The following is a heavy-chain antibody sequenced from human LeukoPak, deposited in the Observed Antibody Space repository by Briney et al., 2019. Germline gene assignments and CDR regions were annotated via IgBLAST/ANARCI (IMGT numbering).Heavy chain of an antibody. CDR2: IYSGGAT. CDR3: ARDPPAVAANTYG. Sequence: GGSLRLSCAASGFTVSNNYMRWVRQARGKGLEWVSLIYSGGATFYADAVKGRFTISRDGSKNTLYLQMNSLRAEDTAVYYCARDPPAVAANTYGWGQGTLVTVSS. J-gene: IGHJ4*02. CDR1: GFTVSNNY. V-gene: IGHV3-66*01. D-gene: IGHD6-6*01.